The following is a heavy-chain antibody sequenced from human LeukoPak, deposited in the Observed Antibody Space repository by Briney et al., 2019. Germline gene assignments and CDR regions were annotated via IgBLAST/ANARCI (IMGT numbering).Heavy chain of an antibody. D-gene: IGHD6-13*01. CDR3: ASDSSSWPYCFDY. CDR1: GFTFNSYA. V-gene: IGHV3-30-3*01. CDR2: ISSDGSNK. J-gene: IGHJ4*02. Sequence: GGSLRLSCAASGFTFNSYALHWVRQAPGKGLEWVAVISSDGSNKYYADSVKGRFTISRDNSKNTLYLQMNSLRAEDTAVYYCASDSSSWPYCFDYWGQGTLVTVSS.